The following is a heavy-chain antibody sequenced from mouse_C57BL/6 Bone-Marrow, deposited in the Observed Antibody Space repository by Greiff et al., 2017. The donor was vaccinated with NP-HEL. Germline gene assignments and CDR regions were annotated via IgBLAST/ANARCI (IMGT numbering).Heavy chain of an antibody. J-gene: IGHJ3*01. V-gene: IGHV2-2*01. Sequence: QVQLQQSGPGLVQPSQSLSITCTVSGFSLTSYGVHWVRQSPGKGLEWLGVIWSGGSTDYNAAFISRLSISKDNSKSQVFFKMNSLQADDTAIYYCARKDYDDAWFAYWGQGTLVTVSA. CDR3: ARKDYDDAWFAY. CDR2: IWSGGST. CDR1: GFSLTSYG. D-gene: IGHD2-4*01.